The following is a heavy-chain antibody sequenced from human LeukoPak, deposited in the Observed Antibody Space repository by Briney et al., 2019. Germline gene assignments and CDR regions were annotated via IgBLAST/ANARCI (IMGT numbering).Heavy chain of an antibody. CDR2: INHSGST. D-gene: IGHD1-1*01. Sequence: SETLSLTCAVYGGSFSGYYWSWIRQPPGKGLEWIGEINHSGSTNYNPSLKSRVTISVDTSKNQFSLKLSSVTAADTAVYYCAGHVGLEESVGAFDIWGQGTMVTVSS. CDR3: AGHVGLEESVGAFDI. V-gene: IGHV4-34*01. CDR1: GGSFSGYY. J-gene: IGHJ3*02.